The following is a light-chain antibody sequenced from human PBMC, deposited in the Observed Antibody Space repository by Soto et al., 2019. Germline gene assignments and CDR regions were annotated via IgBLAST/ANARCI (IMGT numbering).Light chain of an antibody. CDR1: SSDIGGYNY. V-gene: IGLV2-14*01. CDR2: AVT. J-gene: IGLJ1*01. CDR3: CSYTSSTTDV. Sequence: QSVLTQPASVSGSPGQSITISCTGTSSDIGGYNYVSWYQQHPGKAPKLLIYAVTSRPSGVSIRFSGSKSGNTASLTISGLQAEDEADYYCCSYTSSTTDVFGPGTKVTVL.